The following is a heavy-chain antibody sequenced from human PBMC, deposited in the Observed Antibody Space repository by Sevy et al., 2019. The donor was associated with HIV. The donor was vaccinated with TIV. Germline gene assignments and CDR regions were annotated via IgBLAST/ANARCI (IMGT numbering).Heavy chain of an antibody. CDR3: ARDRNAGRGYGYGYSWYYGMDV. V-gene: IGHV4-59*01. Sequence: SQTLSLTCTVSGGSISSYYWSWIRQPPGKGLEWIGYIYYSGSTNYNPSLKSRVTISVDTSKNQFSLKLSSVTAADTAVYYGARDRNAGRGYGYGYSWYYGMDVWGQGTTVTVSS. J-gene: IGHJ6*02. D-gene: IGHD5-18*01. CDR2: IYYSGST. CDR1: GGSISSYY.